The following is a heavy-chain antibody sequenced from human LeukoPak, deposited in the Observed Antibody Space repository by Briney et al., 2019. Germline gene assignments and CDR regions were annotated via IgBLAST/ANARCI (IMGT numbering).Heavy chain of an antibody. J-gene: IGHJ4*02. V-gene: IGHV5-51*01. CDR1: GYTFSSYW. Sequence: GESLRISCKGSGYTFSSYWIGWVRQMPGKGLEWMGIINPGYSDIRYSPSFQGQVTISADKSISTAYLQWSSLKASDTAIYYCARHDKGYSGYVTLDYWGQGTLVTVSS. D-gene: IGHD5-12*01. CDR3: ARHDKGYSGYVTLDY. CDR2: INPGYSDI.